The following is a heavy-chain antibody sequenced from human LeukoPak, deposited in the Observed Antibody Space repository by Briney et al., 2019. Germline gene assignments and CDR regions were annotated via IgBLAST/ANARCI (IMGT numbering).Heavy chain of an antibody. D-gene: IGHD7-27*01. CDR1: GFTFSDYY. J-gene: IGHJ4*02. V-gene: IGHV3-11*01. CDR2: IGNSDSAV. CDR3: ARAGAWGGPGCKPGILDY. Sequence: SGGSLRLSCAASGFTFSDYYMSWIRQAPGKGLEWLSYIGNSDSAVSYPDSVKGRFTISRDNAKHSLYLQINSLSADDTAVYYCARAGAWGGPGCKPGILDYCGQGTLVTVSS.